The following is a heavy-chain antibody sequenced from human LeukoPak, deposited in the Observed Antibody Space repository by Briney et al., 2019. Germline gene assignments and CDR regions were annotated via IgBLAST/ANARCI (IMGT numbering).Heavy chain of an antibody. CDR1: GGSISSSTYY. Sequence: PSETLSLTRSVSGGSISSSTYYWGWIRQPPGKGLEWIGNIYNSGSTYYNPSLKSRVTISVDTSKNQFSLKLGSVTAADTAVYYCARGVTYYYGSGRYYSRKDAFDIWGQGTMVTVSS. V-gene: IGHV4-39*07. CDR2: IYNSGST. J-gene: IGHJ3*02. D-gene: IGHD3-10*01. CDR3: ARGVTYYYGSGRYYSRKDAFDI.